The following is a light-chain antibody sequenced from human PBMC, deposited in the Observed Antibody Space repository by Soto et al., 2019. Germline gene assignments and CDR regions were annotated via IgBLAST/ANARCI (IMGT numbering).Light chain of an antibody. Sequence: DIQMTQSPSTLSASVGERVNITCRASQSISSCLAWYQQKPGKAPKLLIYRASDLQTGVPSRFSSSGSGTEFTLTIIILQTDDIATYFCQQYSIYFFTFGPGTKVDVK. CDR2: RAS. J-gene: IGKJ3*01. V-gene: IGKV1-5*03. CDR1: QSISSC. CDR3: QQYSIYFFT.